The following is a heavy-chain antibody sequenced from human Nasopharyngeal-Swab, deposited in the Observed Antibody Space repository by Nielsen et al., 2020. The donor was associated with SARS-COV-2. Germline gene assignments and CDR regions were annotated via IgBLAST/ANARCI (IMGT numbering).Heavy chain of an antibody. CDR1: GGPISSYY. V-gene: IGHV4-4*07. D-gene: IGHD6-6*01. CDR2: IYTSGST. Sequence: SETLSLTCTVSGGPISSYYWSWIRQPAGKGLEGIGRIYTSGSTNYNPSLKSRVTMSVDTSKSQFSLKVSSVTAADTAVYYCARESAVSARRRWFDPWGQGTLVTVSS. CDR3: ARESAVSARRRWFDP. J-gene: IGHJ5*02.